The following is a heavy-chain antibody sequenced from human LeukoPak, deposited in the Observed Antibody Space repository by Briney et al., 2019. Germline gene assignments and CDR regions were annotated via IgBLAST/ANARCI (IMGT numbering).Heavy chain of an antibody. D-gene: IGHD3-10*01. CDR3: ARATYYYGSGMGY. Sequence: PSETLSLTCAVYGGSFSGYYWSWIRQPPGKGLEWIGEINHSGSTNYNPSLKSRVTISVDTSKNQFSLKLSSVTAADTAVYYCARATYYYGSGMGYWGQGTLVTVSS. J-gene: IGHJ4*02. CDR1: GGSFSGYY. CDR2: INHSGST. V-gene: IGHV4-34*01.